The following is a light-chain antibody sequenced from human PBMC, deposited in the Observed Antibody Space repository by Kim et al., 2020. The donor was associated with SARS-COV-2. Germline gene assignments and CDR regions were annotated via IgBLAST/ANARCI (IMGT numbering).Light chain of an antibody. CDR1: SLRTYY. CDR2: GKN. CDR3: DSRDSSGNHWV. V-gene: IGLV3-19*01. Sequence: SSELTQDPAVSVALGQTVRITCQGDSLRTYYANWNQQKPGQAPVLVIYGKNNRPSGIPDRFSGSSSGNTASLTITGAQAEDEADYYCDSRDSSGNHWVFGGGTQLTVL. J-gene: IGLJ3*02.